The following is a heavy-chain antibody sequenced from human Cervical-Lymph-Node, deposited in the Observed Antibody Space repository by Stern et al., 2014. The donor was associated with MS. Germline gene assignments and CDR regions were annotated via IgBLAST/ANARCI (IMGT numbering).Heavy chain of an antibody. CDR1: GGSISSSGYY. V-gene: IGHV4-61*02. Sequence: VQLVESGPGLVKPSQTLSLTCTVSGGSISSSGYYWSWIRQPADKGLECIGRIHDSGSTYYNPSLKSRVTISMDTAKNQFSPKLPSVTAADTAVYYCATTRWDLFTWNWFDPWGQGTLVTVSS. D-gene: IGHD1-26*01. J-gene: IGHJ5*02. CDR2: IHDSGST. CDR3: ATTRWDLFTWNWFDP.